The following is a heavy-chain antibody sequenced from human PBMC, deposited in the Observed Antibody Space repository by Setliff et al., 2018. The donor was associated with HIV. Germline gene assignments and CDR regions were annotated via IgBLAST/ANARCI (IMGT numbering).Heavy chain of an antibody. CDR1: GGSISSYY. J-gene: IGHJ3*02. CDR2: IYTSGST. CDR3: ARDGYCGGDCYHDAFDI. Sequence: SETLSLPCTVSGGSISSYYWSWIRQPPGKGLEWIGYIYTSGSTNYNPSLKSRVTISVDTSKNQFSLKLSSVTAADTAVYYCARDGYCGGDCYHDAFDIWGQGTMVTVSS. V-gene: IGHV4-4*08. D-gene: IGHD2-21*02.